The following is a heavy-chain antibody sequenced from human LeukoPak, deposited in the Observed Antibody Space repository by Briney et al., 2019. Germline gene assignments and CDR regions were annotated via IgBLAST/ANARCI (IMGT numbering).Heavy chain of an antibody. V-gene: IGHV3-33*01. D-gene: IGHD3-22*01. Sequence: GRSLRLSCAASGLTFGRYGWHWFGQGQAKGLEGVAVIWYDGSKKYYPYSVKGRFTISRDNSKNTLYLQMNSLRAEDTAVYYCARDLRLGYYDSSFPDYWGQGTLVTVSS. J-gene: IGHJ4*02. CDR3: ARDLRLGYYDSSFPDY. CDR1: GLTFGRYG. CDR2: IWYDGSKK.